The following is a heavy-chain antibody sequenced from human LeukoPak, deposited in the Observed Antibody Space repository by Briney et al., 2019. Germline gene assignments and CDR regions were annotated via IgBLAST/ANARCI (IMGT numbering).Heavy chain of an antibody. CDR3: ARGLSSLDY. CDR1: GFTFSNYH. Sequence: PGGSLRLSCADSGFTFSNYHMNWVRQAPGKGLEWVANINQDGSGKYYVDSVKGRFTISRDNAKNSLYLQMNSLRAEDTAVYYCARGLSSLDYWGQGTLVTVPS. D-gene: IGHD6-6*01. CDR2: INQDGSGK. J-gene: IGHJ4*02. V-gene: IGHV3-7*05.